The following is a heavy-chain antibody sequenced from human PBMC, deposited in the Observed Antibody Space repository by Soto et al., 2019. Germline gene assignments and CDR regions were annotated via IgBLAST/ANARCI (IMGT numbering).Heavy chain of an antibody. CDR2: ISSNGGST. Sequence: PGGSLRLSCSASGFTFSSYAMHWVRQAPGKGLEYVSAISSNGGSTYYADSVKGRFTISRDNSKNTLYLQMSSLRAEDTAVYYCVKAPSRYSGYDYLDYWGQGTLVTVSS. V-gene: IGHV3-64D*06. D-gene: IGHD5-12*01. CDR1: GFTFSSYA. J-gene: IGHJ4*02. CDR3: VKAPSRYSGYDYLDY.